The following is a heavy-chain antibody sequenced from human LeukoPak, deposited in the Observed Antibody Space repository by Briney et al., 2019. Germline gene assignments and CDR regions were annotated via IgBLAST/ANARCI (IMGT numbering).Heavy chain of an antibody. J-gene: IGHJ4*02. D-gene: IGHD6-13*01. CDR3: ARVVLAAAGALPLEDY. CDR1: GYTFTSYG. CDR2: ISAYNGNT. V-gene: IGHV1-18*01. Sequence: GASVKVSCKASGYTFTSYGISWVRQAPGQGLEWMGWISAYNGNTNYAQKLQGRVTMTTDTSTSTAYMELRSLRSDDTAVYYCARVVLAAAGALPLEDYWGQGTLVTVSS.